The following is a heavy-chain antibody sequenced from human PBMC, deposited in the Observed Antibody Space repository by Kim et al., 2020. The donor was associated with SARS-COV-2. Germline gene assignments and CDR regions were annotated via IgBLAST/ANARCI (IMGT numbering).Heavy chain of an antibody. D-gene: IGHD4-4*01. V-gene: IGHV1-3*01. J-gene: IGHJ4*02. CDR3: ARDMNPTVYDY. Sequence: KYSQKSQGRVTITRDTSAKTAYMDLSSLTSEDTAIYYCARDMNPTVYDYWGQGTLVTVSS.